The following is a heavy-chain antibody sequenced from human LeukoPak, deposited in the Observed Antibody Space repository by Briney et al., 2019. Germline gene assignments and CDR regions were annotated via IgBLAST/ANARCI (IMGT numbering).Heavy chain of an antibody. CDR3: ATDPVIRNGMNV. CDR1: GFTFSSYG. V-gene: IGHV3-33*01. J-gene: IGHJ6*02. CDR2: IWYDGSNK. D-gene: IGHD2/OR15-2a*01. Sequence: GGSLRLSCAASGFTFSSYGMHWVRQAPGKGLEWVAVIWYDGSNKYYADSVKGRFTISRDNSKNTLYLQMNSLRAEDTAVYYCATDPVIRNGMNVWGQGTTVTLSS.